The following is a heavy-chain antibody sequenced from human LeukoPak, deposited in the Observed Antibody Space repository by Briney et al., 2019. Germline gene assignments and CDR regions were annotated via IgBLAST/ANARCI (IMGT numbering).Heavy chain of an antibody. CDR3: ARVSIAAAGTFCYSDY. CDR1: GFTFSSYW. CDR2: IKQDGSEK. D-gene: IGHD6-13*01. J-gene: IGHJ4*02. V-gene: IGHV3-7*04. Sequence: PGGSLRLSCAASGFTFSSYWMSWVRQAPGKGLEWVANIKQDGSEKYYVDSVKGRFTISRDNAKNSLYLQMNSLRAEDTAVYYCARVSIAAAGTFCYSDYWGQGTLVTVSS.